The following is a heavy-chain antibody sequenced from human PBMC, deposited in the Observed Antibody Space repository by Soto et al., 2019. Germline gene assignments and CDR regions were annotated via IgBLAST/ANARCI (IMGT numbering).Heavy chain of an antibody. J-gene: IGHJ4*02. CDR1: GYTFINYG. Sequence: GPSVKVSCKASGYTFINYGIGWVRQAPGQGLEWMGWITVNSGNTNYPQKFQGRVTVSTDTSITTTYMELSSLTSDDTAVYYCARAPLGIIVAPDFWGQGTLVTVSS. CDR2: ITVNSGNT. V-gene: IGHV1-18*01. D-gene: IGHD3-22*01. CDR3: ARAPLGIIVAPDF.